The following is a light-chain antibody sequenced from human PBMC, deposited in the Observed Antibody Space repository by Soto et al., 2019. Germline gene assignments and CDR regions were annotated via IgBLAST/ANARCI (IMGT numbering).Light chain of an antibody. Sequence: EIVMTQSPGTVSLSPGERATLSCRASQSVSTNLAWYQQIPGQAPRLLIYGASTRATGIPARFSGSGSGTEFTLAISILQSEDFAVYYCQQYNDCPQTFGLGTKVEIK. CDR2: GAS. V-gene: IGKV3-15*01. CDR1: QSVSTN. CDR3: QQYNDCPQT. J-gene: IGKJ1*01.